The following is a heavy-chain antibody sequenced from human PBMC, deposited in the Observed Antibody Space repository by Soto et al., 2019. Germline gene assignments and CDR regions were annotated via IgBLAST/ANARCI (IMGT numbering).Heavy chain of an antibody. V-gene: IGHV4-34*01. J-gene: IGHJ6*02. CDR3: ARDPRALLWFGTYGMDV. CDR1: GGSFSGYY. Sequence: LSLTCAVYGGSFSGYYWSWIRQPPGKGLEWIGEINHSGSTNYNPSFKSRVTISVDTSKNQFSLKLSSVTAADTAVYYCARDPRALLWFGTYGMDVWGQGTTVTVS. CDR2: INHSGST. D-gene: IGHD3-10*01.